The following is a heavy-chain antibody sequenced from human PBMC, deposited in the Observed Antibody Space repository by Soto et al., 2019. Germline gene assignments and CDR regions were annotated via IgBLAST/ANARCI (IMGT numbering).Heavy chain of an antibody. V-gene: IGHV3-23*01. CDR2: MSGSGASI. CDR1: QFTFNIDA. J-gene: IGHJ6*04. D-gene: IGHD1-20*01. CDR3: ARDNWNGAYYGLDV. Sequence: EVQLLESGGGLLQSGESLTLSCVASQFTFNIDAMTWVRQAPVKGLEWVSSMSGSGASIYYADSVKGRFTISRDKSKKTLYLQMNSLRAEDTAVYWCARDNWNGAYYGLDVWGKGTTVTVSA.